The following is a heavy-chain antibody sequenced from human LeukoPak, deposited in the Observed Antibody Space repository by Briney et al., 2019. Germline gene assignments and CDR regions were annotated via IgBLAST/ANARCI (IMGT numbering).Heavy chain of an antibody. D-gene: IGHD5-18*01. CDR1: GFTFSNYG. Sequence: PGRSLRLSCAASGFTFSNYGMRWVRQAPGKGPEWMVVISYDGNNKYYADSVKGRFTISRDNSKSTLYLQMNNLRVDDTAVYYCARDRGTQLWPGGNYFEDWGQGTLVTVSS. CDR2: ISYDGNNK. J-gene: IGHJ4*02. V-gene: IGHV3-30*03. CDR3: ARDRGTQLWPGGNYFED.